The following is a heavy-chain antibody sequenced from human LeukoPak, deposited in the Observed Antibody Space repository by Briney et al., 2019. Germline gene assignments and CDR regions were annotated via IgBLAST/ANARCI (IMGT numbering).Heavy chain of an antibody. CDR3: ARLYSDLLTGPGY. D-gene: IGHD3-9*01. V-gene: IGHV7-4-1*02. CDR1: GYTFTTYA. CDR2: INTHTGRP. J-gene: IGHJ4*02. Sequence: EASVKVSCKASGYTFTTYALTWVRQAPGQGLEWMGWINTHTGRPSYAQDFTGRFVFSLDSSVSTAYLQISRLQTGDTAVYYCARLYSDLLTGPGYWGQGTLLTVSS.